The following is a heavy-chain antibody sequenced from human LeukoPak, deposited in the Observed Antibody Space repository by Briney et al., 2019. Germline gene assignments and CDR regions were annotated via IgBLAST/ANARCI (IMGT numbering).Heavy chain of an antibody. CDR2: IYSGGST. CDR3: ASGLNTAMGSYYFDY. D-gene: IGHD5-18*01. J-gene: IGHJ4*02. Sequence: PGGSLRLSCAASGFTFSSYAMHWVRQAPGKGREWVSVIYSGGSTYYADSVKGRFTISRDNSKNTLYLQMNSLRAEDTAVYYCASGLNTAMGSYYFDYWGQGTLVTVSS. CDR1: GFTFSSYA. V-gene: IGHV3-53*01.